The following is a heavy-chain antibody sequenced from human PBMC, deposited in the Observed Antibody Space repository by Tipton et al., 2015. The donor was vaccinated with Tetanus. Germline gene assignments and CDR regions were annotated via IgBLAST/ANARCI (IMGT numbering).Heavy chain of an antibody. D-gene: IGHD3-10*01. J-gene: IGHJ4*02. Sequence: SLRLSCAASGFTFSSYAMSWVRQAPGKGLEWVSAISGGGGSTYYADSVKGRFTISRDNSKNTLYLQMNSLRAEDTAVYYCAKTYYYGSGSWPTTFPDYWGQGTLVTVSS. CDR1: GFTFSSYA. CDR2: ISGGGGST. CDR3: AKTYYYGSGSWPTTFPDY. V-gene: IGHV3-23*01.